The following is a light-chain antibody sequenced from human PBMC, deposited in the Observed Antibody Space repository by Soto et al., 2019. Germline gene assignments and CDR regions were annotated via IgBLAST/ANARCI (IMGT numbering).Light chain of an antibody. CDR1: QSVSSY. V-gene: IGKV3-15*01. CDR3: QQYSNWPPSIT. J-gene: IGKJ5*01. CDR2: GAS. Sequence: EIVLTQSPATLSLSPGERDPLSCRARQSVSSYLAWYQQKPGQAPRLLIYGASTRATGIPARFRGSGSGTEFTLSISSLQSEDFAVYYCQQYSNWPPSITFGQGTRLEIK.